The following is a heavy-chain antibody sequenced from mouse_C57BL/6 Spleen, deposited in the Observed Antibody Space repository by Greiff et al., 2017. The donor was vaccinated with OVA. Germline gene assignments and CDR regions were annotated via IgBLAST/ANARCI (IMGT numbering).Heavy chain of an antibody. J-gene: IGHJ4*01. D-gene: IGHD2-10*01. CDR1: GYAFSSSW. Sequence: VQLQQSGPELVTPGASVKISCKASGYAFSSSWMNWVKQRPGKGLEWIGRIYPGDGATNYKGKFKGKATLTADKTSRTAYMQLSSLTSEDSAVYFCARRGTYYETYYAMGYWGQGTSVTVSS. CDR3: ARRGTYYETYYAMGY. V-gene: IGHV1-82*01. CDR2: IYPGDGAT.